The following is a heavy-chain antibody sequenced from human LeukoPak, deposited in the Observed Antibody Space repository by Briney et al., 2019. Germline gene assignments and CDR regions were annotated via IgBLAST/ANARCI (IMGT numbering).Heavy chain of an antibody. D-gene: IGHD3-10*01. Sequence: ASVKVSCKASGYTFTSYYMHWVRQAPGQGLEWMGIINPSGGSTSYAQKFQGRVTMTRDMSTSTVYMELSSLRSEDTAVYYCARDYPGGSGSYPAGPYYYMDVWGKGTTVTVSS. CDR2: INPSGGST. J-gene: IGHJ6*03. CDR3: ARDYPGGSGSYPAGPYYYMDV. CDR1: GYTFTSYY. V-gene: IGHV1-46*01.